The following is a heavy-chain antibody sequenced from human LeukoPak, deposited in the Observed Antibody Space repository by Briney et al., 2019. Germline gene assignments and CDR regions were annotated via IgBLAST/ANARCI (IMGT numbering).Heavy chain of an antibody. CDR3: ARDRGGYSSGFYYCYMDV. Sequence: SETLSLTCTVSGGSISSYYWSWIRQPPGKGLEWIGYIYYSGSTNYNPSLKSRVTISVDTSKNQFSLKLSSMTAADTAVYYCARDRGGYSSGFYYCYMDVWGKGTTVTVSS. J-gene: IGHJ6*03. CDR2: IYYSGST. CDR1: GGSISSYY. V-gene: IGHV4-59*01. D-gene: IGHD5-18*01.